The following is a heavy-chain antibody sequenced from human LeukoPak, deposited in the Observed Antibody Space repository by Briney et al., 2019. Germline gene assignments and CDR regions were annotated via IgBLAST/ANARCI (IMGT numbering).Heavy chain of an antibody. V-gene: IGHV4-59*01. CDR1: GGSISSYY. Sequence: PSETLSLTCTVSGGSISSYYWSWIRQPPGKGLEWIGYIYYSGSTNYNPSLKSRVTISVDTSKNQFSLKLSSVTAADTAVYHCAKRSGSYFSGWFDPWGQGTLVTVSS. CDR2: IYYSGST. CDR3: AKRSGSYFSGWFDP. J-gene: IGHJ5*02. D-gene: IGHD1-26*01.